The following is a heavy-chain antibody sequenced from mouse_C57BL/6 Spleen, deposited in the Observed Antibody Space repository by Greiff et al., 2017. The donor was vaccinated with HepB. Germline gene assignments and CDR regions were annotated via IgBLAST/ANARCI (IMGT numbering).Heavy chain of an antibody. D-gene: IGHD1-3*01. Sequence: EVQGVESGGGLVKPGGSLKLSCAASGFTFSSYAMSWVRQTPEKRLEWVATISDGGSYTYYPDNVKGRFTISRDNAKNNLYLQMSHLKSEDTAMYYCARDKGGKGGYFDVWGTGTTVTVSS. CDR2: ISDGGSYT. CDR1: GFTFSSYA. CDR3: ARDKGGKGGYFDV. V-gene: IGHV5-4*01. J-gene: IGHJ1*03.